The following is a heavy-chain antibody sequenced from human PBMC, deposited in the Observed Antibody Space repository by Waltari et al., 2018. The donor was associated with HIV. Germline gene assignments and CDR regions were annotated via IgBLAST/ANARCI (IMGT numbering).Heavy chain of an antibody. J-gene: IGHJ5*02. CDR2: INHSGST. CDR1: GGSFSGYY. V-gene: IGHV4-34*01. D-gene: IGHD6-13*01. Sequence: QVQLQQWGAGLLKPSETLSLTCAVYGGSFSGYYWSWIRQPPGKGLEWIGEINHSGSTNYNPSLKSRVTISVDTSKNQFSLKLSSVTAADTAVYYCARVEVEQLDLGWFDPWAREPWSPSPQ. CDR3: ARVEVEQLDLGWFDP.